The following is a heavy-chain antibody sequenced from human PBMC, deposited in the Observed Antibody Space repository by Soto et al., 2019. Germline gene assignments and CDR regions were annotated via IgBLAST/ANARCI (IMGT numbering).Heavy chain of an antibody. CDR2: IYYSGST. J-gene: IGHJ4*02. Sequence: SETLSLTCTVPGGSISSCYWSWSRQPPGKGLEWIGYIYYSGSTNYNPSLKSRVTISVDTSKNQFSLKLSSVTAADTAVYYCPTHPLGIAVAASVDYWGQGTLVTVSP. V-gene: IGHV4-59*08. D-gene: IGHD6-19*01. CDR1: GGSISSCY. CDR3: PTHPLGIAVAASVDY.